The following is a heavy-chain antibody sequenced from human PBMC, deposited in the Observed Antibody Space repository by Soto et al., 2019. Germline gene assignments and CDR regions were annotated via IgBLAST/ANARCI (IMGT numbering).Heavy chain of an antibody. V-gene: IGHV3-33*01. Sequence: QVQLVESGGGVVQPGRSLRLSCAASGFTFSSYGMHWVRQAPGKGLEWVAVIWYDGSNKYYADSVKGRFTISRDNSKNTLYLQMNSLRAEDTAVYYCARDGVDIVATSNFDYWGQGTLVTVSS. CDR1: GFTFSSYG. CDR3: ARDGVDIVATSNFDY. D-gene: IGHD5-12*01. CDR2: IWYDGSNK. J-gene: IGHJ4*02.